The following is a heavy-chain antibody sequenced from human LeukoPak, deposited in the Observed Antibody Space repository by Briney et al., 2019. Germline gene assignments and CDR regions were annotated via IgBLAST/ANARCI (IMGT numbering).Heavy chain of an antibody. D-gene: IGHD5-24*01. V-gene: IGHV4-30-2*01. CDR3: ARGEGYNYLYYFDY. Sequence: SETLSLTCAVSGGSISSGGYSWSWIRQPPGKGLEWIGYIYHSGSTYYNPSLKSRVTISVDRSKNQFSLRLSSVTAADTAVYYCARGEGYNYLYYFDYWGQGTLVTVSS. J-gene: IGHJ4*02. CDR1: GGSISSGGYS. CDR2: IYHSGST.